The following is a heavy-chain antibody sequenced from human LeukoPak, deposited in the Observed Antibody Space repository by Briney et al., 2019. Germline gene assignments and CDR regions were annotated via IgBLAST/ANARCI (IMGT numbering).Heavy chain of an antibody. D-gene: IGHD6-19*01. J-gene: IGHJ4*02. V-gene: IGHV4-34*01. Sequence: SETLPLTCAVYGGSFNGYYWGWIRQPPGKGLEWIGEINHSGSTTHNPSLESRVTISVDTSKNHFSLKLSSVTAADTAVYYCARETTLMGYSSGLGFNYWGQGALVTVSS. CDR2: INHSGST. CDR3: ARETTLMGYSSGLGFNY. CDR1: GGSFNGYY.